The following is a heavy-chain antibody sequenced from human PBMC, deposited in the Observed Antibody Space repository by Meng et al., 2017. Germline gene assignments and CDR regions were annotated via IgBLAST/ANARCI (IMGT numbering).Heavy chain of an antibody. CDR3: ATTVLTYYYGSSGYYRDAFDI. CDR2: IYPGDSDT. V-gene: IGHV5-51*01. D-gene: IGHD3-22*01. CDR1: GYSFTSYW. Sequence: GESLKISCKGSGYSFTSYWIGWVRQMPGKGLEWMGIIYPGDSDTTYSPSFPGQVTISADKSISTAYLQWSSLKASDTAMYYCATTVLTYYYGSSGYYRDAFDIWGQGTMVTVSS. J-gene: IGHJ3*02.